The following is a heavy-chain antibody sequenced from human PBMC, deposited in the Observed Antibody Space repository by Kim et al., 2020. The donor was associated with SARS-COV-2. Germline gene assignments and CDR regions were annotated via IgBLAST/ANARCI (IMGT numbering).Heavy chain of an antibody. CDR3: ARVDTAMVRSRYFDL. V-gene: IGHV4-30-2*05. J-gene: IGHJ2*01. Sequence: PSLKSRVTISVDTSKNQFSLKLSSVTAADTAVYYCARVDTAMVRSRYFDLWGRGTLVTVSS. D-gene: IGHD5-18*01.